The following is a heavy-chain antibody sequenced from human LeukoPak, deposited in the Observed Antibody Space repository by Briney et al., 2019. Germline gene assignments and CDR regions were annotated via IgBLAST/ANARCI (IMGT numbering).Heavy chain of an antibody. CDR3: ARVPQRLYSSSWTIDY. V-gene: IGHV1-18*01. Sequence: ASVKVSCKASGYTFTSYGISWVRQAPGQGLEWMGWISAYNGNTNYAQKLQGRVTMTTDTSTSTAYMELRSLRSDDTAVYYCARVPQRLYSSSWTIDYWGQGTLVTVSS. D-gene: IGHD6-6*01. J-gene: IGHJ4*02. CDR2: ISAYNGNT. CDR1: GYTFTSYG.